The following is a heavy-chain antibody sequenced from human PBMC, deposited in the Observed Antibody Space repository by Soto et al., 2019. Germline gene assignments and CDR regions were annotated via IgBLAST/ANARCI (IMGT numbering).Heavy chain of an antibody. D-gene: IGHD6-6*01. CDR2: ISYSGST. J-gene: IGHJ4*01. Sequence: QVQLQESGPGLVQPSQTLSLTCTVSGGSISSGGYYWSWIRQHPGTGLEWIGHISYSGSTYYNTSLKSRVTISVELSRYQLCLVVHSVCAADTAVYWCAGGARRWGQGTLVTVCS. CDR3: AGGARR. CDR1: GGSISSGGYY. V-gene: IGHV4-31*03.